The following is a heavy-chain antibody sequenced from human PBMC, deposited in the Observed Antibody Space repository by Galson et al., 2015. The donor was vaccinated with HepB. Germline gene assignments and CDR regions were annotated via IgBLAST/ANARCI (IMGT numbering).Heavy chain of an antibody. CDR1: GFTFSNAW. CDR2: IKSKTDGGTT. CDR3: TTGRFLEWFHNWFDP. D-gene: IGHD3-3*01. V-gene: IGHV3-15*01. J-gene: IGHJ5*02. Sequence: SLRLSCAASGFTFSNAWMSWVRQAPGKGLEWVGRIKSKTDGGTTDYAAPVKGRFTISRDDSKNTLYLQMNSLKTEDTAVYYCTTGRFLEWFHNWFDPWGQGTLVTVSS.